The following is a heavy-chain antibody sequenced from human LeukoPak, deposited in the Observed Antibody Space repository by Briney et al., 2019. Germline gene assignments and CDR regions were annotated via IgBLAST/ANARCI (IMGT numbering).Heavy chain of an antibody. V-gene: IGHV4-30-2*01. CDR2: IYHSGST. J-gene: IGHJ4*02. CDR1: GGSISSGGYS. Sequence: SETLSLTCAVSGGSISSGGYSWSWIRQPPGKGLEWIGYIYHSGSTNYNPSLKSRVTISVDTSKNQFSLKLSSVTAADTAVYYCARGVKLWGQGTLVTVSS. CDR3: ARGVKL.